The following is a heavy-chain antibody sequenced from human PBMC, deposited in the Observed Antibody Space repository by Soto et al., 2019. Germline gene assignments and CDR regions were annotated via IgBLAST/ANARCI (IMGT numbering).Heavy chain of an antibody. CDR2: INHSGGTT. CDR3: ATHSDADWYFGL. Sequence: QVQLVPSGAEVKKPGASVKVSCTASGYSFTIYYIHWVRQAPGQGLEWMGIINHSGGTTNYAQKFQGRVTMTRDTSTSTVYMDLSSLRSEDTAVYFCATHSDADWYFGLWGRGTLVTVSS. CDR1: GYSFTIYY. D-gene: IGHD2-2*01. J-gene: IGHJ2*01. V-gene: IGHV1-46*03.